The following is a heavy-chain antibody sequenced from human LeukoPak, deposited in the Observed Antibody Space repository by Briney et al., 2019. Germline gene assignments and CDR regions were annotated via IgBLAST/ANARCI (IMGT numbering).Heavy chain of an antibody. J-gene: IGHJ4*02. V-gene: IGHV3-23*01. D-gene: IGHD3-10*01. CDR2: ISGSGGST. Sequence: GGSLRLSCAASGFTFSSYAMSWVRQAPGKGLEWVSAISGSGGSTYYADSVKGRFTISRDNSKNTLYLQMNSLRAEDTAVYYCARSRITMVRGVITYYFDYWGQGTLVTVSS. CDR1: GFTFSSYA. CDR3: ARSRITMVRGVITYYFDY.